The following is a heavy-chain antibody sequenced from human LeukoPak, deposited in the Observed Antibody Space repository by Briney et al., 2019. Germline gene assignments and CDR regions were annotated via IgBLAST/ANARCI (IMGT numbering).Heavy chain of an antibody. CDR2: IKQDGNEK. CDR1: GFIFSSYW. J-gene: IGHJ4*02. V-gene: IGHV3-7*01. Sequence: PGGSLRLSCAASGFIFSSYWMSWVRQAPGKGLEWVANIKQDGNEKYYVDSVKGRFTISRDNAKNSLYLQMNSLRAEDTAVYYCARDQGSGWFKPFDYWGQGTLVTVSS. D-gene: IGHD6-19*01. CDR3: ARDQGSGWFKPFDY.